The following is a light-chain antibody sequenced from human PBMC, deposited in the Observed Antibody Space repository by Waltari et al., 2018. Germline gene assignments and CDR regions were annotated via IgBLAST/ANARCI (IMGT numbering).Light chain of an antibody. V-gene: IGLV3-1*01. CDR2: QDI. CDR3: QTWDNSAVV. CDR1: GLGGKY. J-gene: IGLJ2*01. Sequence: SYELTQPHSVSVSPGQTASITCSGDGLGGKYVSWYQQKPGQSPVLVIFQDITRPSGIPERFSGSNSGNTATLTISGTQAMDEADYYCQTWDNSAVVFGGGTKLTVL.